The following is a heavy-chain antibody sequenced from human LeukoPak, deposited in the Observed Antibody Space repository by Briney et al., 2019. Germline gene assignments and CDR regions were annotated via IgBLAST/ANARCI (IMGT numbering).Heavy chain of an antibody. CDR1: GGSISSYY. D-gene: IGHD3-22*01. Sequence: SETLSLTCTVSGGSISSYYWSWIRQPAGKGLEWIGRLDTSGSTNYNPSLKSRVTMSGDTSKKQFSLKLSSVTAAHTAVYYCASTTYYYDSSGYYFLDYWGQGTLVTVSS. V-gene: IGHV4-4*07. CDR3: ASTTYYYDSSGYYFLDY. J-gene: IGHJ4*02. CDR2: LDTSGST.